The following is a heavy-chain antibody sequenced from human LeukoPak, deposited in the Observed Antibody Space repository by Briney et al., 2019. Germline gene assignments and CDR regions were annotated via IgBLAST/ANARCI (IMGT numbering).Heavy chain of an antibody. V-gene: IGHV4-30-2*01. J-gene: IGHJ4*02. CDR3: ARVAPPNPY. CDR2: IYHSGST. Sequence: PSETLSLTCTVSGGSISSGGYYWSWIRQPPGKGLEWIGYIYHSGSTYCNPSLKSRVTISVDTSKKQFSLKMSSVTAADTAVYYCARVAPPNPYWGQGTLVTVSS. CDR1: GGSISSGGYY.